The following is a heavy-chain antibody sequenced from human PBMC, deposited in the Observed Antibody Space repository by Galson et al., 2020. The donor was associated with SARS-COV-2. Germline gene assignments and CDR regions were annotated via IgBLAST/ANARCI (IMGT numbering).Heavy chain of an antibody. J-gene: IGHJ6*02. CDR2: IYYSGST. CDR1: GGSISSSSYY. V-gene: IGHV4-39*01. Sequence: ETSETLSLTCTVSGGSISSSSYYWGWIRQPPGKGLEWIGSIYYSGSTYYNPSLKSRVTISVDTSKNQFSLKLSSVTAADTAVYYCARRRASTGGRYYGMDVWGQGTTVTVSS. D-gene: IGHD3-10*01. CDR3: ARRRASTGGRYYGMDV.